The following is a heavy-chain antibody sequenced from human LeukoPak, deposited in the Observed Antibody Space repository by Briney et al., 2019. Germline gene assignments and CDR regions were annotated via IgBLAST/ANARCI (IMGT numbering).Heavy chain of an antibody. D-gene: IGHD4-17*01. V-gene: IGHV3-7*01. CDR1: RFTFSSYW. J-gene: IGHJ4*02. CDR2: IKQDGSEK. Sequence: PGGSLRLSCAASRFTFSSYWMSWVRQAPGKGLEWVANIKQDGSEKYYVDSVKGRFTISRDNAKNSLYLQMNSLRAEDTAVYYCARDYGDYGLDYWGQGTLVTVSS. CDR3: ARDYGDYGLDY.